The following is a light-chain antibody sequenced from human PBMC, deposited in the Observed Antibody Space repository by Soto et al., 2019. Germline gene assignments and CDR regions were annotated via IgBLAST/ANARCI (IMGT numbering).Light chain of an antibody. CDR1: ERIYSAY. V-gene: IGKV3-20*01. CDR3: QQYGNSPIT. Sequence: EIVLTQSPGTLSVSRGERATLSCRASERIYSAYLGWYQQKPGQAPRLLIYGTSSRATGIPDRFSGSGSGTGFTLTISRLEPEDFEVYYCQQYGNSPITFGQGTRLEIK. CDR2: GTS. J-gene: IGKJ5*01.